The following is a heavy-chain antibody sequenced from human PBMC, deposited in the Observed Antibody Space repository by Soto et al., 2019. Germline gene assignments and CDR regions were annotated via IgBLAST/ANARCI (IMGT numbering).Heavy chain of an antibody. CDR2: MSYDGTNK. CDR3: PGTPTRIGWYGAPHY. D-gene: IGHD6-19*01. CDR1: GFTFRSYA. J-gene: IGHJ4*02. Sequence: QVQLVESGGGVVQPGRSLRLSCAASGFTFRSYAMHWVRQAPGKGLEWVAVMSYDGTNKYYADSVKGRFTISRDNSKNTLYLQMNSLVAEHTPLYYCPGTPTRIGWYGAPHYSGQGTLVAVSS. V-gene: IGHV3-30-3*01.